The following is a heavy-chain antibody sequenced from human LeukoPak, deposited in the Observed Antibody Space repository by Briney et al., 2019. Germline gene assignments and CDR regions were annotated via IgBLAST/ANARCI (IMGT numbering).Heavy chain of an antibody. J-gene: IGHJ4*02. CDR1: GFTFSSYW. Sequence: GGSLRLSCAASGFTFSSYWMHWVRQVPGKGLVWVSRINGDGSITNYADSVKGRFTISRDNAKNSLYLQMNSLRAEDTAVYYCARGGHSSGWYGGDYWGQGTLVTVSS. V-gene: IGHV3-74*01. D-gene: IGHD6-19*01. CDR2: INGDGSIT. CDR3: ARGGHSSGWYGGDY.